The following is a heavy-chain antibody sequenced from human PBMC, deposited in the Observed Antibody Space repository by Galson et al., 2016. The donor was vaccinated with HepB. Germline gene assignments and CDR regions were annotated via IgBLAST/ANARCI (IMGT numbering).Heavy chain of an antibody. CDR1: GFTLSGHA. CDR3: ARDLGSSWRSGSFDF. V-gene: IGHV3-33*01. CDR2: IWYDGSNK. Sequence: LRLSCAVSGFTLSGHALHWVRQAPGKGLEWVAIIWYDGSNKYYADSVKERFTISRDTSKNTLYLQMNSLRAEDTAVYYCARDLGSSWRSGSFDFWGQGSLVTVSS. J-gene: IGHJ4*02. D-gene: IGHD6-13*01.